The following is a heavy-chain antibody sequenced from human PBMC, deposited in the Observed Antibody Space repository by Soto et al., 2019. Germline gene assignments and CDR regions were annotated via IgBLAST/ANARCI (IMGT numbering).Heavy chain of an antibody. D-gene: IGHD3-10*01. J-gene: IGHJ5*02. CDR1: GGSFSGSY. V-gene: IGHV4-34*01. CDR3: ARGTAVRGLMGRTYSWFDP. Sequence: QVQLQQWGAGLLKPSETLSLTCAVYGGSFSGSYWSWIRQPPGKGLEWIGEVNHRGSTTDTKYNPSIKRRVTISADTSTSQFSRRWSSVTAADTAVYSCARGTAVRGLMGRTYSWFDPWGQGTLVTVSS. CDR2: VNHRGST.